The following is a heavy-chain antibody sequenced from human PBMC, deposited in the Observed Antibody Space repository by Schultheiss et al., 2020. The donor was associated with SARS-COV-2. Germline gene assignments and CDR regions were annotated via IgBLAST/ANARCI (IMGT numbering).Heavy chain of an antibody. CDR2: INHSGST. Sequence: SQTLSLTCAVSGGSISSGGYSWSWIRQPPGKGLEWIGEINHSGSTNYNPSLKSRVTISVDTSKNQFSLKLSSVTAADTAVYYCARVGTIFALDYWGQGTLVTVSS. J-gene: IGHJ4*02. D-gene: IGHD3-3*01. V-gene: IGHV4-30-2*01. CDR3: ARVGTIFALDY. CDR1: GGSISSGGYS.